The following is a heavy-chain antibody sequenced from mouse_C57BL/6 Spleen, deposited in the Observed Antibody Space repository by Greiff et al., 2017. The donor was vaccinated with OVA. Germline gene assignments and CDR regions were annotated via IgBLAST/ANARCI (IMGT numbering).Heavy chain of an antibody. Sequence: QVQLKQSGAELVKPGDSVKISCKASGYAFSSYWMNWGKQRPGKGLEWMGQIYPGDGDTNYNGKFKGKATMTADKSSSKAYMQLSSLTSEDSAVYFCARDGYDLYYAMDYWGQGTSVTVSS. CDR3: ARDGYDLYYAMDY. J-gene: IGHJ4*01. V-gene: IGHV1-80*01. CDR2: IYPGDGDT. CDR1: GYAFSSYW. D-gene: IGHD2-2*01.